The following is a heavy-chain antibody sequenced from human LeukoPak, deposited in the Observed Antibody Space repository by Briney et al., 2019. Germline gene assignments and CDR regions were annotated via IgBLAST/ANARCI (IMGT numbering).Heavy chain of an antibody. V-gene: IGHV3-30*02. Sequence: GGSLRLSCAASGFTFSSYGMHWVRQAPGKGLEWVAFIRYDGSNKYYADSVKGRFTISRDNSKNTLYLQMNSLRAEDTAVYYCAKHSSSWLSFNWFDPWGQGTLVTVSS. CDR1: GFTFSSYG. D-gene: IGHD6-13*01. J-gene: IGHJ5*02. CDR3: AKHSSSWLSFNWFDP. CDR2: IRYDGSNK.